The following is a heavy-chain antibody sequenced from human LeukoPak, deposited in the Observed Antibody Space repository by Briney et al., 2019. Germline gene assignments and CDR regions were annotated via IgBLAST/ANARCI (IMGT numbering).Heavy chain of an antibody. V-gene: IGHV4-4*07. D-gene: IGHD3-22*01. J-gene: IGHJ4*02. CDR3: AREPYFDSTGYTFDY. Sequence: SETLSLTCTVSGGSISTYYWTWMRQPAGKGLEWIGRIYTSGSTDYNPSLKSRVTISVDKSKNQFSLKLSSVTAADTAVYYCAREPYFDSTGYTFDYWGQGTLVT. CDR2: IYTSGST. CDR1: GGSISTYY.